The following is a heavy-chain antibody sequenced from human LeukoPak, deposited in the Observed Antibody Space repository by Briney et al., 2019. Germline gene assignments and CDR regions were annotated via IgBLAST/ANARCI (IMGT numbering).Heavy chain of an antibody. J-gene: IGHJ4*02. CDR3: AKWMTAIRGYFDY. Sequence: GGSLRLSCAASGFTFSSYAMSWARQAPGKGLEWVSAISGSGGSTYYADSVKGRFTISRDNSKNTLYLQMNSLRAGDTAVDYCAKWMTAIRGYFDYWGQGTLVTVSS. CDR1: GFTFSSYA. V-gene: IGHV3-23*01. D-gene: IGHD2-21*02. CDR2: ISGSGGST.